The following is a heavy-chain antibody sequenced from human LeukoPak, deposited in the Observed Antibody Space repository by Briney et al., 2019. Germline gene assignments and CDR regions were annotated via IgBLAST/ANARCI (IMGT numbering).Heavy chain of an antibody. CDR2: ISSSSSYI. Sequence: GGSLRLSCAASAFTFSDYWMTWVRQAPGKGLEWVSSISSSSSYIYYADSVKGRFTISRDNAKNSLYLQMNSLRAEDTAVYYCATGPRGSGYPDYWGQGTLVTVSS. V-gene: IGHV3-21*01. D-gene: IGHD3-22*01. CDR3: ATGPRGSGYPDY. J-gene: IGHJ4*02. CDR1: AFTFSDYW.